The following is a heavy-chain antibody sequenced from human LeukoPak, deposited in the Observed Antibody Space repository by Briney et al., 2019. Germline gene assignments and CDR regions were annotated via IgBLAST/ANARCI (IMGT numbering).Heavy chain of an antibody. CDR1: GFTFSSYG. CDR2: ISYDGSNK. CDR3: AKLVTGTTWSEY. V-gene: IGHV3-30*18. J-gene: IGHJ4*02. Sequence: GGSLRPSCAASGFTFSSYGMHWVRQAPGKGLEWVAVISYDGSNKYYADSVKGRFTISRDNSKNTLYLQMNSLRAEDTAVYYCAKLVTGTTWSEYWGQGTLVTVSS. D-gene: IGHD1-20*01.